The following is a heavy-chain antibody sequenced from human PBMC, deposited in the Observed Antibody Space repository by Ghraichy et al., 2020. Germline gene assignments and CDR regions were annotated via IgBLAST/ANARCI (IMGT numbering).Heavy chain of an antibody. CDR2: INHSGST. CDR1: GGSFSGYY. Sequence: SETLSLTCAVYGGSFSGYYWSWIRQPPGKGLEWIGEINHSGSTNYNPSLKSRVTISVDTSKNQFSLKLSSVTAADTAVYYCARDSSSGEVDYWGQGTLVTVSS. V-gene: IGHV4-34*01. D-gene: IGHD6-13*01. J-gene: IGHJ4*02. CDR3: ARDSSSGEVDY.